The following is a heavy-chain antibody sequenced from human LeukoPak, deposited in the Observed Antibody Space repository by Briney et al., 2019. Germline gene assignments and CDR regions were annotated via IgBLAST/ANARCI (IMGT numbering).Heavy chain of an antibody. Sequence: SVKVSCKAPGGTFNNYAISWVRQAPGQGLEWMGRIYPIVGIVYYAQKFQGRVTITADMSTSTAYMELSSLASEDTAVYYCARDGSWGLDYWGQGPLVTVSS. V-gene: IGHV1-69*04. J-gene: IGHJ4*02. D-gene: IGHD3-10*01. CDR1: GGTFNNYA. CDR2: IYPIVGIV. CDR3: ARDGSWGLDY.